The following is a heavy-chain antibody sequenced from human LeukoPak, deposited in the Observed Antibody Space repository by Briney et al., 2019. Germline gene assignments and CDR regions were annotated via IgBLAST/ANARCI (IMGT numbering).Heavy chain of an antibody. CDR2: IYWNDDK. Sequence: SGPTLVNPTQTLTLTCTFSGFSLTTSGVGVGWIRQPPGKALEWLALIYWNDDKRYSPPLKSRLTITKDTSKNQVVLTMTNMDPVDTATYYCAYSVPSTQYYDYVWGSHRYDYWGQGSLVTVSS. CDR3: AYSVPSTQYYDYVWGSHRYDY. D-gene: IGHD3-16*02. V-gene: IGHV2-5*01. J-gene: IGHJ4*02. CDR1: GFSLTTSGVG.